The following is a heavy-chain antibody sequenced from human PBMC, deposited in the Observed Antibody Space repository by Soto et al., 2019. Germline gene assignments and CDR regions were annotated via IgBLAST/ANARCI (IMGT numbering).Heavy chain of an antibody. D-gene: IGHD3-10*01. J-gene: IGHJ6*02. CDR2: INPSGGST. CDR3: PGEGYYGSGSPPYYYGMDV. V-gene: IGHV1-46*01. Sequence: ASVKVSCKASGYTFTSYYMHWVRQAPGQGLEWMGIINPSGGSTSYAQKFQGRVTMTRDTSTSTVYMELSSLRSEDTAVYYCPGEGYYGSGSPPYYYGMDVRGQGTTVTVSS. CDR1: GYTFTSYY.